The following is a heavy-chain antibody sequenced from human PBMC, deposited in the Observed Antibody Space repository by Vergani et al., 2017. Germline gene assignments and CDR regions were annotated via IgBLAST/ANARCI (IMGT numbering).Heavy chain of an antibody. V-gene: IGHV1-18*01. CDR1: GYTFTTYG. CDR2: ISAYSGKT. Sequence: QVQLVQSGPEVKKPGASVKVSCKASGYTFTTYGISWVRQAPGRGLEWMGWISAYSGKTNYVQNLQGRSTMTTDTSRNTAYMELRSLRSDDTAVYFSARDEDYDSSGFSSVAFVYWGQGTLVTVSS. D-gene: IGHD3-22*01. CDR3: ARDEDYDSSGFSSVAFVY. J-gene: IGHJ4*02.